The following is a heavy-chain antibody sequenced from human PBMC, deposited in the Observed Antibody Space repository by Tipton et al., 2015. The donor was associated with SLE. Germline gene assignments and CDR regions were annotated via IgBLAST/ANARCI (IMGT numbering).Heavy chain of an antibody. CDR3: AGAAGYYSSFFQH. V-gene: IGHV4-34*09. J-gene: IGHJ1*01. CDR2: INHSGST. D-gene: IGHD3-9*01. CDR1: GGSFSGYY. Sequence: TLSLTCAVYGGSFSGYYWSWIRQPPGKGLEWIGEINHSGSTNYNPSLKSRVTISVDTSKNQFSLSLSSLTAADTAVYYCAGAAGYYSSFFQHWGQGTLVTVS.